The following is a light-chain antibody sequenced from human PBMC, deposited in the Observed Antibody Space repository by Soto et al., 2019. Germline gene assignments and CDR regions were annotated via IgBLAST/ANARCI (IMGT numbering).Light chain of an antibody. J-gene: IGKJ4*01. CDR3: QQRSDWPPSLT. CDR2: AAS. Sequence: EIVMTQSPATLSVSPGESATLSCRASQSVSSSYLAWYQQKPGQAPRLLIYAASHRATGIPTRFSGSGSGTDFILNITSLEPEDVAVYYCQQRSDWPPSLTCGGGTKVDIK. V-gene: IGKV3D-20*02. CDR1: QSVSSSY.